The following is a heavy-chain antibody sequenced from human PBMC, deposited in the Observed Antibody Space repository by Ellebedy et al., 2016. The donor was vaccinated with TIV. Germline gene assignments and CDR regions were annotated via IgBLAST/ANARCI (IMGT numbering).Heavy chain of an antibody. CDR2: ISVRGTTI. Sequence: GESLKISCAASGFTFSDYYMNWIRQAPGKGLEWVSYISVRGTTIYYADSVKGRFTISRDNAKNSLYLQLNSLRADDTAVYYCARGNPWLDPWGQGTLVTVS. V-gene: IGHV3-11*01. J-gene: IGHJ5*02. CDR1: GFTFSDYY. D-gene: IGHD4-23*01. CDR3: ARGNPWLDP.